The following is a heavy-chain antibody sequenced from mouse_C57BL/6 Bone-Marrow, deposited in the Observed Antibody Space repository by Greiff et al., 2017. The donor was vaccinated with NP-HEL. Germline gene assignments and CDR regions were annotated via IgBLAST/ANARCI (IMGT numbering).Heavy chain of an antibody. CDR2: IDPENGDT. J-gene: IGHJ3*01. Sequence: VQLQQSGAELVRPGASVKLSCTASGFNIKDDYMHWVNQRPEQGLEWIGWIDPENGDTEYASKFQGKATITADTSSNTAYLQLSSLTSEDTAVYYCTRQLRLGAYWGQGTLVTVSA. D-gene: IGHD3-2*02. CDR3: TRQLRLGAY. V-gene: IGHV14-4*01. CDR1: GFNIKDDY.